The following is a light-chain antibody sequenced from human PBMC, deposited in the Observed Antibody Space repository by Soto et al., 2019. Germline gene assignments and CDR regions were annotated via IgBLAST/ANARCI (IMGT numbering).Light chain of an antibody. CDR2: EVT. V-gene: IGLV2-14*01. CDR1: STDDGGYNY. CDR3: GSYSSTDTPFV. Sequence: QSALAQPSSVSGSPGQSITISCTGTSTDDGGYNYVSWYQHHSGKAPKLLIYEVTNRPSGISDRFSGSKSVNTASLTISGLQAEDESDYYCGSYSSTDTPFVFGTGTKVTVL. J-gene: IGLJ1*01.